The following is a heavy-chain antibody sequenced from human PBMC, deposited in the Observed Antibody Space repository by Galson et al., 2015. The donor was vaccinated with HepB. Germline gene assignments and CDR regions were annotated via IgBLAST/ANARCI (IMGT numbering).Heavy chain of an antibody. D-gene: IGHD2-2*01. CDR1: GASISSSNW. CDR2: IYHVGST. CDR3: AREGPTPVPSAIDF. V-gene: IGHV4-4*02. Sequence: LSLTCVVSGASISSSNWWTWVRQPPGKGLEWIGEIYHVGSTNYNPSLTSRVTISVDKSKNHFSLNLTSLTAADTAVYYCAREGPTPVPSAIDFWGQGILVTVSS. J-gene: IGHJ4*02.